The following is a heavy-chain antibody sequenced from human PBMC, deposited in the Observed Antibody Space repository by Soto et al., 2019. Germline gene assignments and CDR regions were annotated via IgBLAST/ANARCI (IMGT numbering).Heavy chain of an antibody. CDR3: AKELSYNSGRPFDY. V-gene: IGHV3-23*01. CDR1: GFAFSTYA. CDR2: ISDSGGTT. D-gene: IGHD3-10*01. Sequence: GGSLRLSCAASGFAFSTYAMTWVRQAPGKGLEWVSSISDSGGTTFYADSVKGRFTVSRANSKNTLYLQMNSLRAEDTALYYCAKELSYNSGRPFDYWGHGTLVTV. J-gene: IGHJ4*01.